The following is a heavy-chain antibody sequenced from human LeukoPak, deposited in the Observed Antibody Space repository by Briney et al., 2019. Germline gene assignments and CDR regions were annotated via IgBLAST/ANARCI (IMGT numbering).Heavy chain of an antibody. V-gene: IGHV4-34*01. J-gene: IGHJ6*02. CDR2: INHSGST. Sequence: PSETLSLTCAVYGGSFSGYYWSWIRQPPGKGLEWIGEINHSGSTNYNPSLKSRVTISVDTSKNQFSLKLSSVTAADTAVYYCARVMIVPAAMRGYYYFYGMDVWGQGTTVTVSS. D-gene: IGHD2-2*01. CDR3: ARVMIVPAAMRGYYYFYGMDV. CDR1: GGSFSGYY.